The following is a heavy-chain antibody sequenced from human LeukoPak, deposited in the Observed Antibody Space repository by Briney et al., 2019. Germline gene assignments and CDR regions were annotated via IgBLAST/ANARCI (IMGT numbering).Heavy chain of an antibody. CDR1: GFTFSNYA. Sequence: PGGSLRLSCGASGFTFSNYAMNWVRQAPGKGLEWVSAISGAGDSTLYADSVKGRFTISRDNSKNTLYLQMNSLRAEDTAVYYCARGPHGLGGTFDYWGQGTLVTVSS. J-gene: IGHJ4*02. CDR3: ARGPHGLGGTFDY. D-gene: IGHD1-1*01. CDR2: ISGAGDST. V-gene: IGHV3-23*01.